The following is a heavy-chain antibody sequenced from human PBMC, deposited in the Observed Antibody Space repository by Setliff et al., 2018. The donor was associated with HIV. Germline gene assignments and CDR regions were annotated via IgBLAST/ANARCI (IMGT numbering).Heavy chain of an antibody. V-gene: IGHV4-39*01. CDR1: GGSISSSRYY. Sequence: SETLSLTCTVSGGSISSSRYYWGWIRQPPGKGLEWIGTIYYSGNTYYNPSFKSRVTISVDTSKNQFSLKLSSVTAADTAVYYCARHGYSSDLRISYCDSWGQGSLVTVSS. J-gene: IGHJ4*02. CDR2: IYYSGNT. CDR3: ARHGYSSDLRISYCDS. D-gene: IGHD5-18*01.